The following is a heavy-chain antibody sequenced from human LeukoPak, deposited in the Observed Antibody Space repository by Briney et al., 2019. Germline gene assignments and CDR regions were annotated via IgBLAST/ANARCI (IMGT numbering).Heavy chain of an antibody. V-gene: IGHV1-46*01. J-gene: IGHJ3*02. Sequence: ASVKVSGKASGYTFTSYYMHWVRQAPGQGLEWMGIINPSGGSTSYAQKFQGRVTMTRDTSTSTVYMELSSLRSEDTAVYYCARWVEEDPLDDAFDIWDQGTMVTVSS. CDR3: ARWVEEDPLDDAFDI. CDR1: GYTFTSYY. D-gene: IGHD2-15*01. CDR2: INPSGGST.